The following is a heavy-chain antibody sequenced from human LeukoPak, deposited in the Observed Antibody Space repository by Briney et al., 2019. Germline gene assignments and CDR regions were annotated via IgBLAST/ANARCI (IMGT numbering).Heavy chain of an antibody. CDR3: ASSYCSSTSCPRDSEH. Sequence: SVKVSCKASGGTFSSYAISWVRQAPGQGLEWMGGIIPIFGTANYAQKFQGRVTVTTDESTSTAYMELSSLRSEDTAVYYCASSYCSSTSCPRDSEHWGQGTLVTVSS. D-gene: IGHD2-2*01. CDR2: IIPIFGTA. J-gene: IGHJ4*02. V-gene: IGHV1-69*05. CDR1: GGTFSSYA.